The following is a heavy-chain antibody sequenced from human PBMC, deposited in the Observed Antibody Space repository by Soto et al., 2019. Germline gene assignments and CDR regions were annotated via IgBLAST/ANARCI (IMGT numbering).Heavy chain of an antibody. V-gene: IGHV4-31*03. Sequence: QAQLEESGPGLVKPSETLTLTCSVSAGSMGGYYWTWVRQVPGKGLEWIGHINYSGTTYHNPSLTRRLRMSVDTSQNQCSLTLRSVTAADTAVYYCARAVVPKNYYDRSGFRNYDGLDVWGQGTTVTVSS. CDR1: AGSMGGYY. CDR3: ARAVVPKNYYDRSGFRNYDGLDV. D-gene: IGHD3-22*01. J-gene: IGHJ6*02. CDR2: INYSGTT.